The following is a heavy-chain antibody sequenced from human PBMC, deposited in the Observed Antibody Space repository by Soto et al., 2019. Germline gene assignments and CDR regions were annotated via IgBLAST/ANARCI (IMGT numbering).Heavy chain of an antibody. CDR2: IYYSGST. CDR1: GGSISSGDDY. V-gene: IGHV4-30-4*01. Sequence: PSETLSLTSTVSGGSISSGDDYWVWIRQAPGKGLEWIGYIYYSGSTYYNPSLKSRVTISVDTSKNQFSLKLSSVTAADTAVYYCATERYNWNINWFDPWGQGTLVTVSS. D-gene: IGHD1-20*01. CDR3: ATERYNWNINWFDP. J-gene: IGHJ5*02.